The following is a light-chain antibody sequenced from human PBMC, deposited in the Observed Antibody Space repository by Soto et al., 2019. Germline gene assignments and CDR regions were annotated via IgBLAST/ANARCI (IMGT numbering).Light chain of an antibody. V-gene: IGKV3-11*01. J-gene: IGKJ1*01. Sequence: ELALTQSPAILSVSPGERATLSCRASQSISRSLAWCQQKAGQAPRLLLYDASHRATGIPARFSGSGSGTDFTRTSSSLEPEDFAVYYCQHRSNWPPGFGQGTKVDIK. CDR1: QSISRS. CDR3: QHRSNWPPG. CDR2: DAS.